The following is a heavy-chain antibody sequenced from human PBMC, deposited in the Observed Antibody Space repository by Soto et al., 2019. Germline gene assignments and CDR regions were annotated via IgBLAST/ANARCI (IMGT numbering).Heavy chain of an antibody. D-gene: IGHD3-3*01. CDR3: ARSSGGNFGIIIEGSNWFDP. V-gene: IGHV1-46*01. J-gene: IGHJ5*02. Sequence: GXSVKVSYNAPGDSFTSYYLNWVRQAPGQGLEWMGVINPHGGSTKYAQRFQGRITMTRDTSRSTVYMELSSLRSDDTAIYYCARSSGGNFGIIIEGSNWFDPWGQGTLVTVSS. CDR2: INPHGGST. CDR1: GDSFTSYY.